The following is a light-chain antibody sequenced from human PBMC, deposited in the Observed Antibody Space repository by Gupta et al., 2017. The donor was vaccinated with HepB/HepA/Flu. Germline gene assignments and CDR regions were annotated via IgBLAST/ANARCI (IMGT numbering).Light chain of an antibody. CDR2: DAS. CDR1: QSVSSN. CDR3: QHENNCPFT. V-gene: IGKV3-15*01. J-gene: IGKJ2*01. Sequence: IVMTQSPATLSVSPGERATLSCRASQSVSSNLAWYQQRPGQAPRLLIYDASTRATGFPARFSGIGSGTEFTLTISSRQSEDFAAYYCQHENNCPFTFGRGTKMEIK.